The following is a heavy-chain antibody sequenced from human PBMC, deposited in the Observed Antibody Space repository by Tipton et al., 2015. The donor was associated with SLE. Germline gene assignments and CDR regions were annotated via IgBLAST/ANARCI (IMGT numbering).Heavy chain of an antibody. Sequence: SLRLSCAASGFSFSSYWMNWVRQAPGKGLEWVANIKEDGSDQYYVGSVKGRFAISRDNVKNSLFLQMNSLRDEDTAVYFCSRGEPSIFAVAISPSPAMDVWGKGTAVTVSS. J-gene: IGHJ6*04. CDR3: SRGEPSIFAVAISPSPAMDV. CDR1: GFSFSSYW. D-gene: IGHD3-3*01. CDR2: IKEDGSDQ. V-gene: IGHV3-7*01.